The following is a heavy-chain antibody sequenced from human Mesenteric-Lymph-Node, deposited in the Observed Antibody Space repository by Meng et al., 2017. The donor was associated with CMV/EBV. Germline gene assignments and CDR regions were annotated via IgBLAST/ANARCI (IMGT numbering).Heavy chain of an antibody. Sequence: GGSLRLSCAASGFTVSSNYMSWVRQAPGKGLEWVSIIYSNGGTYYADSVMGRFTISRDNSKNTLYLQMNSLRAEDTAIYYCAKSDCGSGDCKLIDHWGQGTLVTVSS. V-gene: IGHV3-53*01. CDR3: AKSDCGSGDCKLIDH. CDR1: GFTVSSNY. CDR2: IYSNGGT. D-gene: IGHD2-21*02. J-gene: IGHJ4*02.